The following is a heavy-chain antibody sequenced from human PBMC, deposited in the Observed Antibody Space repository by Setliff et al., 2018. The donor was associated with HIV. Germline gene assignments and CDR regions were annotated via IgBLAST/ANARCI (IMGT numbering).Heavy chain of an antibody. J-gene: IGHJ4*02. CDR2: VSSGGEIM. V-gene: IGHV3-23*01. D-gene: IGHD2-8*02. Sequence: SLKISCAASGFTFSSYSMNWVRRAPGKGLEWVSAVSSGGEIMFYADSVKGRFTISRDNSKNTLYLQMISLRADDTAVYYCAKSLLVAGNDYWGQGTLVTVSS. CDR1: GFTFSSYS. CDR3: AKSLLVAGNDY.